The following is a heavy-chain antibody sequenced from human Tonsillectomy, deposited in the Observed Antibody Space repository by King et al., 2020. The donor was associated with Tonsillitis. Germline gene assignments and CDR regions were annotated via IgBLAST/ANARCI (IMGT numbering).Heavy chain of an antibody. Sequence: VQLQESGPGLLKPSQTLSLTCAVSGVSISGGDYSWSWIRQPPGKGLEWIGYMYYSGSTYYNPSLKSRVTISMDTSKNQFSLKLSSVTAADTAVYYCASEKRGYFDYWGQGNLVTVSS. CDR3: ASEKRGYFDY. CDR1: GVSISGGDYS. V-gene: IGHV4-30-4*07. CDR2: MYYSGST. J-gene: IGHJ4*02.